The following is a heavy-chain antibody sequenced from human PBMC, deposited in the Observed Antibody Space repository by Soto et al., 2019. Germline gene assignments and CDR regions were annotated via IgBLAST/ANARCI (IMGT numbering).Heavy chain of an antibody. CDR2: INPNSGGT. CDR3: ARSEGGYYYYYYGMDV. CDR1: GYTFTGYY. J-gene: IGHJ6*02. V-gene: IGHV1-2*04. D-gene: IGHD3-16*01. Sequence: ASVKVSCKASGYTFTGYYMHWVRQAPGQGLEWMGWINPNSGGTSYAQKFQGWVTMTRDTSISTAYMELSRLRSDDTAVYYCARSEGGYYYYYYGMDVWGQGTTVTVSS.